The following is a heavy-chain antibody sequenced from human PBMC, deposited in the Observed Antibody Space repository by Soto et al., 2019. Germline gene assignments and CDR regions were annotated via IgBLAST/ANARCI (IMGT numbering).Heavy chain of an antibody. CDR1: GGTFSSYA. Sequence: GASVKVSCKASGGTFSSYAISWVRQAPGQGLEWMGGIIPIFGTANYAQKFQGRVTITADESTSTAYMELSSLRSEDTAVYYCARGNYYDGSGYYQTRYNWFDPWGQGTLVTVSS. V-gene: IGHV1-69*13. CDR2: IIPIFGTA. J-gene: IGHJ5*02. D-gene: IGHD3-22*01. CDR3: ARGNYYDGSGYYQTRYNWFDP.